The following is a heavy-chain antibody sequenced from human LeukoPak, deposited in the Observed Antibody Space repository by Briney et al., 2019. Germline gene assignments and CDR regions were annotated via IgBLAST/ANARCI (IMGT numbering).Heavy chain of an antibody. CDR3: ARIFNYDSSGYYDYYYYYMDV. J-gene: IGHJ6*03. D-gene: IGHD3-22*01. CDR1: GGSFSGYY. V-gene: IGHV4-34*01. Sequence: SETLSLTCAVYGGSFSGYYWSWLRQPPGKGLEWIGEINHSGSTNYNPSLKSRVTISVDTSKNQFSLKLSSVTAADTAVYYCARIFNYDSSGYYDYYYYYMDVWGEGTTVTISS. CDR2: INHSGST.